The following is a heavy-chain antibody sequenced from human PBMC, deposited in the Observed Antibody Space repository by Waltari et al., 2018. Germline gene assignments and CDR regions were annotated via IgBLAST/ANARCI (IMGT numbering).Heavy chain of an antibody. V-gene: IGHV4-39*01. Sequence: QLQLQESGPGLVKPSETLSLTCTVSGGSISSSSYYWGWIRQPPGKGLEWIGSIYYSGGTDYNPSLKSRVTISVDTSKNQFSLKLSSVTAADTAVYYCARLGGRIAAAGPRAYYFDYWGQGTLVTVSS. CDR2: IYYSGGT. CDR1: GGSISSSSYY. D-gene: IGHD6-13*01. J-gene: IGHJ4*02. CDR3: ARLGGRIAAAGPRAYYFDY.